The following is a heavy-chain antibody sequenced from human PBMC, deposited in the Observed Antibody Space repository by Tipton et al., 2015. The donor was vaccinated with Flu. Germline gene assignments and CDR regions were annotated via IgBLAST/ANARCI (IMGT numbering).Heavy chain of an antibody. D-gene: IGHD5-18*01. J-gene: IGHJ6*02. CDR1: GGSTSSSSYY. CDR2: IYYSGST. Sequence: LRLSCTVSGGSTSSSSYYWGWIRQPPGKGLEWIGSIYYSGSTYYNPSLKSRVTISVDTSKNQFSLKLSSVTAADTAVYYCARERGYSYALYYYGMDVWGQGTTVTVSS. V-gene: IGHV4-39*07. CDR3: ARERGYSYALYYYGMDV.